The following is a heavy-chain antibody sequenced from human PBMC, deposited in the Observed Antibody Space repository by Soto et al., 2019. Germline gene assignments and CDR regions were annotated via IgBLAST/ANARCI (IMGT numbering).Heavy chain of an antibody. CDR1: GGSISSYY. J-gene: IGHJ6*02. CDR3: ARGDRYSYGYYYYYSGMDV. D-gene: IGHD5-18*01. V-gene: IGHV4-59*01. Sequence: SETLSLTCTVSGGSISSYYWSWIRQPPGKGLEWIGYIYYSWSTNYNPSLKSRVTISVDTSKNQFSLKLSSVTAADTAVYYCARGDRYSYGYYYYYSGMDVWGQGTTVTVSS. CDR2: IYYSWST.